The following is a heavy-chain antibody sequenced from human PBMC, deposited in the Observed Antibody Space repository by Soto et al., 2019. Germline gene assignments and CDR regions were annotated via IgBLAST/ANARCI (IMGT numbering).Heavy chain of an antibody. CDR2: INPNSGGT. Sequence: GASVKVSCKASGYTFTGYYMHWVRQAPGQGLEWMGWINPNSGGTNYAQKFQGRVTMTRDTSISTAYMELSRLRSDDTAVYYCAREVTMIVVFAQGWFDPWGQGTLVTVSS. J-gene: IGHJ5*02. CDR1: GYTFTGYY. V-gene: IGHV1-2*02. CDR3: AREVTMIVVFAQGWFDP. D-gene: IGHD3-22*01.